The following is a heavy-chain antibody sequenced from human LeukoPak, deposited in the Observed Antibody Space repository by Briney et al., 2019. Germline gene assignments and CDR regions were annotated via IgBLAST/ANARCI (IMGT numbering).Heavy chain of an antibody. CDR1: GYTFTGYY. CDR3: ARGSQYYYYGMDV. CDR2: INPNSGGT. J-gene: IGHJ6*02. V-gene: IGHV1-2*06. Sequence: ASVKVSCKASGYTFTGYYMHWVRQAPGQGLEWMGRINPNSGGTNYAQKFQSRVTMTRDTSISTAYMELSRLRSDDTAVYHCARGSQYYYYGMDVWGQGTTVTVSS.